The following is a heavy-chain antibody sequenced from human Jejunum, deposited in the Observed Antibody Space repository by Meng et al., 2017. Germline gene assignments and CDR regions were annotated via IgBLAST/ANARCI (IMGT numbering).Heavy chain of an antibody. Sequence: VQLMESGRGLVQPGWSLRLSCAASGFIFNNYQMHWLRQAPGEGLVWVSRLHGDGSGPIYADSVKGRFTISRDNAKNTLDLQMNSLRLDDTAVYYCVRDNYGPDYWGQGTLVTVSS. CDR3: VRDNYGPDY. J-gene: IGHJ4*02. CDR1: GFIFNNYQ. CDR2: LHGDGSGP. V-gene: IGHV3-74*01. D-gene: IGHD3-10*01.